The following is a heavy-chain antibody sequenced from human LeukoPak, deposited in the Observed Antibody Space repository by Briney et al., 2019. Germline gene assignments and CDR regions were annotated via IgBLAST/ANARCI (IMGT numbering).Heavy chain of an antibody. J-gene: IGHJ5*02. CDR2: IYHSGST. CDR3: AKSGDYRFDP. D-gene: IGHD7-27*01. V-gene: IGHV4-4*02. CDR1: GGSISSSNR. Sequence: PSGTLSLTCAVSGGSISSSNRWTWVRQPPGKGLEWIGEIYHSGSTNYNPSLKSRVTISVDKSKNHFSLTLTSVTAADTAVYYCAKSGDYRFDPWGQGTLVTVSS.